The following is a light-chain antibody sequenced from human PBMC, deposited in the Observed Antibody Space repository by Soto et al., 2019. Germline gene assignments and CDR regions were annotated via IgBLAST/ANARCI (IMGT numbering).Light chain of an antibody. CDR2: EVN. CDR3: SSYGGRSNLV. Sequence: QSALTQPPSASGSPGQSVTISCTGTSSDVGAYKFVSWYQLHPGKAPKLMIYEVNVRPSGVPDRFSGSKSGNTASLTVSGLQVEDEADYYCSSYGGRSNLVFGGGTNLTVL. J-gene: IGLJ2*01. CDR1: SSDVGAYKF. V-gene: IGLV2-8*01.